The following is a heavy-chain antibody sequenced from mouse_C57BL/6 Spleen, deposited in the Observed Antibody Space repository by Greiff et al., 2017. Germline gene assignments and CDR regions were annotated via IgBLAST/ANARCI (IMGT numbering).Heavy chain of an antibody. J-gene: IGHJ3*01. D-gene: IGHD2-3*01. CDR3: ARFYGYYGVAY. Sequence: QVQLQQSGAELVRPGTSVKVSCKASGYAFTNYLIEWVKQRPGQGLEWIGVINPGSGGTNYNEKFKGKATLTADKSSSTAYMQLSSLTSEDSAVYFCARFYGYYGVAYWGQGTLVTVSA. CDR1: GYAFTNYL. CDR2: INPGSGGT. V-gene: IGHV1-54*01.